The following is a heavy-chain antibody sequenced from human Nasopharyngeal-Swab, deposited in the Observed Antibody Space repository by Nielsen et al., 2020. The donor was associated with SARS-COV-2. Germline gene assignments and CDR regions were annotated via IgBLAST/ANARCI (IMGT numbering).Heavy chain of an antibody. D-gene: IGHD3-10*01. Sequence: WVRQAPGQGLEWMRWISAYNGNTNYAQKLQGRVTMATDTSTGTAYMELRSLRSDDTAVYYCARAGDRFGELLFFDYWGQGNLVTVSS. J-gene: IGHJ4*02. V-gene: IGHV1-18*01. CDR2: ISAYNGNT. CDR3: ARAGDRFGELLFFDY.